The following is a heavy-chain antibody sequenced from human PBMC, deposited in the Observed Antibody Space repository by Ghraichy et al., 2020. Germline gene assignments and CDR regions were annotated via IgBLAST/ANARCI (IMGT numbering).Heavy chain of an antibody. J-gene: IGHJ4*02. V-gene: IGHV3-7*03. CDR1: GFTLTSYW. CDR2: VNGDGGER. D-gene: IGHD1-26*01. CDR3: AVYVNSATYDY. Sequence: GGSLRLSCAASAASGFTLTSYWMSWVRQPPGKGLEWVANVNGDGGERYYADSVRGRFTISRDNAENALYLHMTSLRADDTAVYYCAVYVNSATYDYWGQGTLVTVSS.